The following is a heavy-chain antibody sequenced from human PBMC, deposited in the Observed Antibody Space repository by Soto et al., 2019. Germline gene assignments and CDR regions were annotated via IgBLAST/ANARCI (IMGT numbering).Heavy chain of an antibody. V-gene: IGHV3-23*01. CDR3: ANRPYYYESSGYYLALGVDY. D-gene: IGHD3-22*01. Sequence: GGSLRLSCAASGFTFSSYAMSWVRQAPGKGLEWVSAISGSGGSTYYADSVKGRFTISRDNSKNTLYLQMNSLRAEDTAVYYCANRPYYYESSGYYLALGVDYWGQGTLVTVSS. CDR2: ISGSGGST. CDR1: GFTFSSYA. J-gene: IGHJ4*02.